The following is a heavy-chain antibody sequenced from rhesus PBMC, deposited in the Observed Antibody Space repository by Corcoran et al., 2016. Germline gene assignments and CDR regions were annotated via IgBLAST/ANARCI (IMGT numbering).Heavy chain of an antibody. V-gene: IGHV4-127*01. D-gene: IGHD4-29*01. CDR1: GYSISRGYG. CDR3: ARGNTVDY. Sequence: QVQLPESGPGLVKPSETLSLTCAVSGYSISRGYGWTCIRQPPGQGLAWIGYIGGRSGKTNYNPTLTSRVTISKDTSKNQFSLKLSSVTAADTAVYYCARGNTVDYWGQGVLVTVSS. CDR2: IGGRSGKT. J-gene: IGHJ4*01.